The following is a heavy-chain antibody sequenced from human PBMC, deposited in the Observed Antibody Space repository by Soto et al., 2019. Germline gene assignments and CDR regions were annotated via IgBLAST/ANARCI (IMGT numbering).Heavy chain of an antibody. V-gene: IGHV1-69*01. CDR2: IIPIFGTA. CDR1: GGPFISYA. D-gene: IGHD1-1*01. J-gene: IGHJ6*02. CDR3: CGKTSHYYCYYGMDV. Sequence: SVKGSCKAAGGPFISYAIIWVRQSPGQGLEWMGGIIPIFGTANYAQKFQCRVTITADESTSTAYMELSSLRSEDTAVYYCCGKTSHYYCYYGMDVWGQGTTVTVPS.